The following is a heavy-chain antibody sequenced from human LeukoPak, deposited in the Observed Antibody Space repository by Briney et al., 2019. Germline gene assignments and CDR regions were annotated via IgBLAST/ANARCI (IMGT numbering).Heavy chain of an antibody. CDR1: GFTFSSYW. CDR3: ARANYDILTGYYPDAFDI. J-gene: IGHJ3*02. V-gene: IGHV3-7*01. D-gene: IGHD3-9*01. CDR2: IKQDGSEK. Sequence: GGSLRLSCAASGFTFSSYWMSWVRQAPGKGLEWVANIKQDGSEKYYVDSVKGRFTISRDNAKNSLYLQMNSLRAEDTAVYSCARANYDILTGYYPDAFDIWGQGTMVTVSS.